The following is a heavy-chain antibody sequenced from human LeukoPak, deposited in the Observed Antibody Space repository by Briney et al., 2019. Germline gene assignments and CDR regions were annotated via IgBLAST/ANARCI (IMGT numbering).Heavy chain of an antibody. CDR1: GFTFSSYG. D-gene: IGHD4-23*01. J-gene: IGHJ4*02. CDR3: AKDGYGGNSGSDY. Sequence: GGSLRLSCAASGFTFSSYGMHWVRQAPGKGLEWVAFIRYDGSNKYYADSVKGRSTISRDNSKNTLYLQMNSLRAEDTAVYYCAKDGYGGNSGSDYWGQGTLVTVSS. V-gene: IGHV3-30*02. CDR2: IRYDGSNK.